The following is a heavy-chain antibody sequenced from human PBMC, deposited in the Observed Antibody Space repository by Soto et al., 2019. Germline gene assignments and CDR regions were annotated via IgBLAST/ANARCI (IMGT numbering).Heavy chain of an antibody. V-gene: IGHV3-23*01. D-gene: IGHD3-22*01. CDR3: AKVERYYYDSSGYYSSPLF. J-gene: IGHJ4*02. CDR2: ISGSGGTT. CDR1: GFTLSSHA. Sequence: EVQLLESGGGLVQPGGSLRLSCAASGFTLSSHAMSWVRQAPGKGLEWVSAISGSGGTTYYADSVKGRFTISRDTSKNTLYLQMNSLRAEDTAVYYCAKVERYYYDSSGYYSSPLFWGQGTLVTVSS.